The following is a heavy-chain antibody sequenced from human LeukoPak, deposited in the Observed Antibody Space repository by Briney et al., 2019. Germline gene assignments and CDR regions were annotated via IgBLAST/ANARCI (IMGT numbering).Heavy chain of an antibody. CDR2: FDPEDGET. Sequence: ASMKVSCKVSGYTLTELSMHWVRQAPGRGLEWMGGFDPEDGETIYAQKFQGRVTMTEDTSTDTAYMELSSLRSEDTAVYYCATGVVVPAATLDYWGQGTLVTVSS. CDR3: ATGVVVPAATLDY. D-gene: IGHD2-2*01. V-gene: IGHV1-24*01. CDR1: GYTLTELS. J-gene: IGHJ4*02.